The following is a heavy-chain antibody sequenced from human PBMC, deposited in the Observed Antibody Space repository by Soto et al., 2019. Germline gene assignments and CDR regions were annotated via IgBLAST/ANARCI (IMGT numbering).Heavy chain of an antibody. Sequence: WGTLSLSCAASRCTFSSYWMSWVRQAPGKGLEWVANIKQDGSEKYCVDSVNGRFTISRDNAKNSLYLQMNSLRAEDTAVYYCARDPQAVPPSEKTFDPWGQGTLVTVSS. CDR3: ARDPQAVPPSEKTFDP. J-gene: IGHJ5*02. D-gene: IGHD6-19*01. V-gene: IGHV3-7*01. CDR2: IKQDGSEK. CDR1: RCTFSSYW.